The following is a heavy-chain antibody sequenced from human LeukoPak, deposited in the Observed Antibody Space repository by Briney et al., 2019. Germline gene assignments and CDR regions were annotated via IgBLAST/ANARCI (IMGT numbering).Heavy chain of an antibody. J-gene: IGHJ5*02. CDR3: AREGLVTSSPLYNWFDP. V-gene: IGHV1-18*01. CDR1: GYTFTSYG. Sequence: ASVKASCKASGYTFTSYGISWVRQAPGQGLEWMGWISAYNGNTNYAQKLQGRVTMTTDTSTSTAYMELRSLRSDDTAVYYCAREGLVTSSPLYNWFDPWGQGTLVTVSS. D-gene: IGHD3/OR15-3a*01. CDR2: ISAYNGNT.